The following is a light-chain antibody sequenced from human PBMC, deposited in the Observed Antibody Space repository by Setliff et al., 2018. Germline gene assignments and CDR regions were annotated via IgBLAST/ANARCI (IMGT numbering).Light chain of an antibody. CDR2: GNN. CDR1: SSNIGAGYD. CDR3: QSYDSSLSAYV. J-gene: IGLJ1*01. V-gene: IGLV1-40*01. Sequence: QSVLTQPPSVSGAPGQRVTISCAGRSSNIGAGYDVHWYQQLPGTAPKLLIYGNNNRPSGVPDRFSGSQSGTSASLAITGLLSEDEADYYCQSYDSSLSAYVFGTGTKVTVL.